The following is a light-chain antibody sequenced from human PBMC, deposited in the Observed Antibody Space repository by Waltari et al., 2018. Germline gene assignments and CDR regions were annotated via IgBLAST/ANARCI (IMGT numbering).Light chain of an antibody. V-gene: IGLV2-14*01. CDR3: SSYTTSSAPGV. Sequence: QSALTQPASVSGSPGQSLTISCPGTDSDVGAYDFVSWYQQHPGKAPHLIIYEVSNRPSGIPNRFSAAKSGNTASLTISGLQAEDEADYCCSSYTTSSAPGVFGTGTRVTVL. J-gene: IGLJ1*01. CDR2: EVS. CDR1: DSDVGAYDF.